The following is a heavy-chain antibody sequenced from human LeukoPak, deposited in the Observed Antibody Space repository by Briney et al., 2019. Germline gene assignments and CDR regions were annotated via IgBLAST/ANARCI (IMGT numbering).Heavy chain of an antibody. CDR3: ARADLRLD. V-gene: IGHV3-23*01. D-gene: IGHD2-21*01. Sequence: PGGSLRLSCAASGFTFTNYAMSWVRQAPGKGLEWVSSIIANGGRAYYADSVKGRFTISRDNAKNSLYLQMNSLRAEDTAVYYCARADLRLDWGQGTLVTVSS. J-gene: IGHJ4*02. CDR1: GFTFTNYA. CDR2: IIANGGRA.